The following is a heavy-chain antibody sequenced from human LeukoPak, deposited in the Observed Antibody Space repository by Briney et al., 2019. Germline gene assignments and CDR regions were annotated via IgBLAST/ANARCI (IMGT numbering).Heavy chain of an antibody. CDR2: ISSDSATT. CDR3: AGSTLWSGIFQY. CDR1: GFTFSSYS. D-gene: IGHD3-3*01. J-gene: IGHJ1*01. Sequence: GGSLRLSCAAPGFTFSSYSMTWVRQAPGEGLEWVSYISSDSATTYYADSVKGRFIISRDNAKNSLFLQINSLRAEDTAVYYCAGSTLWSGIFQYWGQGTLVTVSS. V-gene: IGHV3-48*01.